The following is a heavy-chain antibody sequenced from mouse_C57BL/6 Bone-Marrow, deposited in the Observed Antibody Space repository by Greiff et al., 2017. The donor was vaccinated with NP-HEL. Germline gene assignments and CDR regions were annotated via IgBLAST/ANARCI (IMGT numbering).Heavy chain of an antibody. CDR1: GFTFSSYA. Sequence: EVMLVESGGGLVKPGGSLKLSCAASGFTFSSYAMSWVRQTPEKRLEWVATISDGGSYTYYPDNVKGRFTISRDNAKNNLYLQMSHLKSEDTAMYYCARDTPNYYGSSGGFAYWGQGTLVTVSA. CDR3: ARDTPNYYGSSGGFAY. CDR2: ISDGGSYT. D-gene: IGHD1-1*01. V-gene: IGHV5-4*01. J-gene: IGHJ3*01.